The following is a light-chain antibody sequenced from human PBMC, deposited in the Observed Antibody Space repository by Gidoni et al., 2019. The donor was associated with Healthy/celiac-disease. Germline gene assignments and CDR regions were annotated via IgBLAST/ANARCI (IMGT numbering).Light chain of an antibody. CDR2: GAS. CDR3: QQYNNWPQT. Sequence: EIVMTQSPATLSVSPGERATLSCRASQSVSSNLAWYQQTPGQAPRLLIYGASTRATGIPARFSGSGSGTEFTLTISSLPSEDFAVYYCQQYNNWPQTFGQGTKVEIK. J-gene: IGKJ1*01. CDR1: QSVSSN. V-gene: IGKV3-15*01.